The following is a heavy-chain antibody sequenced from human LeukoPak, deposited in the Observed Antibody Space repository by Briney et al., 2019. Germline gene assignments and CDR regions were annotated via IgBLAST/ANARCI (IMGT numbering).Heavy chain of an antibody. CDR1: GESFSGYY. CDR3: ARRALGYCRGTSCKRPFDY. CDR2: IDHSRST. D-gene: IGHD2-2*01. Sequence: PSGTLSLTCVAYGESFSGYYWNWIRQSPGKGLEWIGEIDHSRSTNLNASFKSRVTISVDTSKNQISLILSSVTAADTAVYYCARRALGYCRGTSCKRPFDYWGQGTLVTVSS. V-gene: IGHV4-34*01. J-gene: IGHJ4*02.